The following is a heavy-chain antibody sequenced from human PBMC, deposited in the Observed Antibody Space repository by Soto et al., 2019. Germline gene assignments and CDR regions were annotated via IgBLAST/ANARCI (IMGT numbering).Heavy chain of an antibody. J-gene: IGHJ5*02. V-gene: IGHV1-8*01. CDR1: GYTFTSYD. CDR2: MNPNSGNT. CDR3: ARERTGTTSNWFDP. D-gene: IGHD1-7*01. Sequence: QVQLVQSGAEVKKPGASVMVSCKASGYTFTSYDINWVRQATGHGLEWMGWMNPNSGNTVYAQKFQGRVTMTRDTSISTAYMELSSLRSEDTAVYYCARERTGTTSNWFDPWGQGTLVTVSS.